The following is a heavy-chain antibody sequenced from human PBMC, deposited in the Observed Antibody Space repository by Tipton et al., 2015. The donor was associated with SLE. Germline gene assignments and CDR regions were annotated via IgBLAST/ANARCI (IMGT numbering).Heavy chain of an antibody. D-gene: IGHD5-18*01. Sequence: RSLRLSCAASGFTFISYAMHWVRQAPGKGLEWVAVISYDGSNKYYADSVKGRFTISRDNSKNTLYLQMNSLRAEDTAVYYCARDPSPYTAMVPSDYWGQGTLVTVSS. CDR1: GFTFISYA. CDR3: ARDPSPYTAMVPSDY. J-gene: IGHJ4*02. CDR2: ISYDGSNK. V-gene: IGHV3-30-3*01.